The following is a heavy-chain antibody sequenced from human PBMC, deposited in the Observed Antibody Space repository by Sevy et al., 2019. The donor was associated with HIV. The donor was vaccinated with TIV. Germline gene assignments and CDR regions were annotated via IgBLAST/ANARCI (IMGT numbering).Heavy chain of an antibody. D-gene: IGHD6-19*01. CDR1: GFIFGDYV. CDR2: IRTKPYGVTT. V-gene: IGHV3-49*03. CDR3: TREKQWGLYGMDV. Sequence: GGSLRLSCTASGFIFGDYVMTWFRQAPGKGLEWVSFIRTKPYGVTTEYAASVKGRFTISRDDSKSIAYLQMNSLKTEDTGVYYCTREKQWGLYGMDVWGQGTTVIVSS. J-gene: IGHJ6*02.